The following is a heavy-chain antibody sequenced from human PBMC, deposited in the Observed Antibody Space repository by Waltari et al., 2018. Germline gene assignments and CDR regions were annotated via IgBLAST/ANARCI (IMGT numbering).Heavy chain of an antibody. V-gene: IGHV4-59*01. Sequence: QVQLQESGPGLVKPSETLSLTCTVPGGSISSYYWSWIRQPPGKGLEWIGYIYYSGSTNYNPSLKSRVTISVDTSKNQFSLKLSSVTAADTAVYYCARGVRTPGQHRVFDYWGQGTLVTVSS. CDR1: GGSISSYY. CDR3: ARGVRTPGQHRVFDY. CDR2: IYYSGST. D-gene: IGHD2-15*01. J-gene: IGHJ4*02.